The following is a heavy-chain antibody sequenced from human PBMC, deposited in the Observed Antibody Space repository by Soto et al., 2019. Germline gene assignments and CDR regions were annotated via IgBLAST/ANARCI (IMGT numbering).Heavy chain of an antibody. Sequence: AGGSLRLSCSASGFTFSDENMSWVRQVPGKGPEWVSGISGGGSYIFYADSVQGRFSISRDNPKNSLFLEMNSLRVEDTAVYYCARDSDCHSTSCFFPPHVWGQGTTVTVS. D-gene: IGHD2-2*01. CDR1: GFTFSDEN. CDR2: ISGGGSYI. J-gene: IGHJ6*02. CDR3: ARDSDCHSTSCFFPPHV. V-gene: IGHV3-21*06.